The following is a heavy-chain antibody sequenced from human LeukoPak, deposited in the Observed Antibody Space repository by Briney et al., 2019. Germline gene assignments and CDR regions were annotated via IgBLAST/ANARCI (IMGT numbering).Heavy chain of an antibody. CDR3: ARVGNRYGDYSPKSPSHGFDY. Sequence: ASVKVSCKASGYTFTSYAMHWVRQAPGQRLEWMGWINAGNGNTKYSQKFQGRVTITRDTSASTAYMELSSLRSEDTAVYYCARVGNRYGDYSPKSPSHGFDYWGQGTLVTVSS. CDR2: INAGNGNT. D-gene: IGHD4-17*01. J-gene: IGHJ4*02. CDR1: GYTFTSYA. V-gene: IGHV1-3*01.